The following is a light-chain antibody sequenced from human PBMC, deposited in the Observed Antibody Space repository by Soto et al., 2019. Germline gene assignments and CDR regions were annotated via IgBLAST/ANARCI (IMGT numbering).Light chain of an antibody. J-gene: IGKJ4*01. Sequence: DVQMTQSPSTLSASGGDRVSITCRASQSINNLLAWYQQKPGKAPKFLIYDVSTLESGVPSRFSGSGSGTEFTLTSSSLQPEDFATYYCQQYDSYPRTFGGGTKVDIK. CDR3: QQYDSYPRT. V-gene: IGKV1-5*01. CDR1: QSINNL. CDR2: DVS.